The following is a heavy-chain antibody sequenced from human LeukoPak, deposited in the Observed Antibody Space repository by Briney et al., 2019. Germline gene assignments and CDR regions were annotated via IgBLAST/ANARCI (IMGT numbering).Heavy chain of an antibody. CDR2: IYPGDSDT. D-gene: IGHD3-22*01. CDR1: GYGFTSYW. CDR3: ARGPYYYDSSGYYYVDYFDY. V-gene: IGHV5-51*01. J-gene: IGHJ4*02. Sequence: GESLKISCKGSGYGFTSYWIGWVRQMPGKGLEWMGIIYPGDSDTRYSPSFQGQVTISADKSISTAYLQWSSLKASDTAMYYCARGPYYYDSSGYYYVDYFDYWGQGTLVTVSS.